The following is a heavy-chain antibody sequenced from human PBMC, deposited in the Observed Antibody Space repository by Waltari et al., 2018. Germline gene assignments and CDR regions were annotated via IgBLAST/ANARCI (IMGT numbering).Heavy chain of an antibody. D-gene: IGHD5-18*01. CDR3: ARHSLRGYSYGFKFDASWPYYFDY. CDR1: GFTFSSYA. J-gene: IGHJ4*02. CDR2: ISGSGGST. V-gene: IGHV3-23*04. Sequence: EVQLVESGGGLVQPGGSLRLSCAASGFTFSSYAMSWVRPAPGKGLEWVSAISGSGGSTYYADSVKGRFTISRDNSKNTLYLQMNSLRAEDTAVYYCARHSLRGYSYGFKFDASWPYYFDYWGQGTLVTVSS.